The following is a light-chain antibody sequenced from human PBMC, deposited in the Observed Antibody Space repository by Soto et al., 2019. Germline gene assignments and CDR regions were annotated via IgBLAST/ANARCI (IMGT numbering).Light chain of an antibody. CDR1: QSVSTN. V-gene: IGKV3-15*01. Sequence: EIVMTQSPATLSVSPGERATLSCRASQSVSTNLAWYQQKPSQAPRLLMYGASTRATGIQARFSGSGSGTEFTRTISSLQSEDFAVYYCQQDNNWPPYTFGQGTKLEIK. CDR2: GAS. J-gene: IGKJ2*01. CDR3: QQDNNWPPYT.